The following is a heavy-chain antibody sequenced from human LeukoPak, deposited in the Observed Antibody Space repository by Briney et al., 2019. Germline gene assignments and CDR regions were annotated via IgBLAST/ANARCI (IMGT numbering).Heavy chain of an antibody. CDR3: AKDLGYSGYDPLDS. J-gene: IGHJ4*02. CDR2: ISGGGRRT. V-gene: IGHV3-23*01. D-gene: IGHD5-12*01. CDR1: GFNFSRNA. Sequence: GGSLRLSCAASGFNFSRNAITWVRQAPGKGLKWVSAISGGGRRTYYADSVKGRFTISRDNSKNTLYLQMNSLRAEDTAVYYCAKDLGYSGYDPLDSWGQGTLVTVSS.